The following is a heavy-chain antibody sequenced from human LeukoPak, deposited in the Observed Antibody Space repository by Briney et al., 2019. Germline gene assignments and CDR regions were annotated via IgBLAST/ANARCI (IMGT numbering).Heavy chain of an antibody. CDR2: IIGGGGST. V-gene: IGHV3-23*01. CDR3: AKDRGALRGALDY. J-gene: IGHJ4*02. D-gene: IGHD3-10*01. Sequence: PGGSLRLSCAASGFTFSSYAMSWVRQAPGKGLEWVSTIIGGGGSTYYADSVKGRFTISRDNPKNTLFLQMNSLRAEDTAVYYCAKDRGALRGALDYWGQGTLVTVSS. CDR1: GFTFSSYA.